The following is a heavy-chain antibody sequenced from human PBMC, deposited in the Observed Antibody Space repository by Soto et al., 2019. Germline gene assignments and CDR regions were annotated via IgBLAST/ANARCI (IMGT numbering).Heavy chain of an antibody. Sequence: GGSLRLSCAASGFTVSNNYMTWVRQAPGKGLEWVSVIYSGGSTYYTNSVKGRFTISRHNSENTLFLQMNSLRDEDTAVYYCARDLGAYCSGDCHMLQHWGQRTLVTVSS. J-gene: IGHJ1*01. CDR1: GFTVSNNY. CDR2: IYSGGST. D-gene: IGHD2-21*02. V-gene: IGHV3-53*04. CDR3: ARDLGAYCSGDCHMLQH.